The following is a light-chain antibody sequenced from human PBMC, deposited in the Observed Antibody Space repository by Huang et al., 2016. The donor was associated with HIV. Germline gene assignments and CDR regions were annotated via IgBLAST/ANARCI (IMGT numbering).Light chain of an antibody. J-gene: IGKJ4*01. V-gene: IGKV3-11*01. CDR2: RAA. CDR3: QERIQWPRLT. CDR1: QNVTDS. Sequence: EIVLTQSPATLSLSPGERATLSCRASQNVTDSLAWYRQKPGQAPSLLIYRAANRATGTPARFSGSGSGTDFTLTISSLGPEDFAIYYCQERIQWPRLTFGGGTKVEIK.